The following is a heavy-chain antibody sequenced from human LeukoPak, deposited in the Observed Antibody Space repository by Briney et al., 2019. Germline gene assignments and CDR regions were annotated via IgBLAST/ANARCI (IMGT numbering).Heavy chain of an antibody. Sequence: ASVKVSCKVSGYTLTELSMHWVRQAPGKGLEWMGGFDPEDGETIYAQKFQGRVTMTEDTSTDTAYMELSSLRSEDTAVYYCATGLGSGWYDWFDPWGQGTLVTISS. CDR1: GYTLTELS. D-gene: IGHD6-19*01. V-gene: IGHV1-24*01. CDR2: FDPEDGET. CDR3: ATGLGSGWYDWFDP. J-gene: IGHJ5*02.